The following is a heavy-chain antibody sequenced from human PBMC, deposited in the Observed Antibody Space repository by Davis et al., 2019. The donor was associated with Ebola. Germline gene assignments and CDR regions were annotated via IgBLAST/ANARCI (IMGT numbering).Heavy chain of an antibody. CDR2: INPHNGNT. CDR3: ARGYSSSYLFDY. D-gene: IGHD6-6*01. V-gene: IGHV1-18*04. Sequence: AASVKVSCKASGYTFTHYGITWVRQAPGHGLAWMGWINPHNGNTNYAQNVQGRVTMTTDTSTSTAYMEVGSLRSEDTAVYYCARGYSSSYLFDYWGQGTLVTVSS. CDR1: GYTFTHYG. J-gene: IGHJ4*02.